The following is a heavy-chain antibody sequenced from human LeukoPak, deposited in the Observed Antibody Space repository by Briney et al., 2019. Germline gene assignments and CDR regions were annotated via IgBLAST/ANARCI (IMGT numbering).Heavy chain of an antibody. Sequence: GGSLRLSCAASGFTLSNYAINWVRQAPGKGLEWVSAFSGSGGSTYYADSVKGRFTISRDNSKNTLYLQMNSLRAEDTAVYYCAKVGVVGATDYWGQGTLVTVSS. CDR2: FSGSGGST. CDR1: GFTLSNYA. J-gene: IGHJ4*02. V-gene: IGHV3-23*01. D-gene: IGHD1-26*01. CDR3: AKVGVVGATDY.